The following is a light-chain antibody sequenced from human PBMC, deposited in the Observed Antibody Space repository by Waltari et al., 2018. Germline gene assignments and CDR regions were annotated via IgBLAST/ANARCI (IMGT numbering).Light chain of an antibody. V-gene: IGLV2-14*01. CDR2: EVN. Sequence: QSALTQPASVSGSPGQSIPLSCAGTNSDIGGYNYVSWHQQHPGKAPKLIIFEVNNRPSGVSNRFSGSKSANTASLTISGLQAEDEADYYCSSYTSITNSHVLIGGGTKLTVL. CDR3: SSYTSITNSHVL. J-gene: IGLJ2*01. CDR1: NSDIGGYNY.